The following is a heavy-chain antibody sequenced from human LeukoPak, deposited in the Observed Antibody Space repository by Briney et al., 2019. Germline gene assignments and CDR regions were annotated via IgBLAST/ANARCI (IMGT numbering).Heavy chain of an antibody. V-gene: IGHV3-7*03. CDR3: ARAYDILTGWLDY. J-gene: IGHJ4*02. CDR1: GFTFSSYW. D-gene: IGHD3-9*01. Sequence: PGGSLRLSCAASGFTFSSYWMSWVRQAPGKGLEWVANIKQDGSEKYYVDSVRGRFTISRDSAKNSLYLQMNSLRVEDTAVYYCARAYDILTGWLDYWGQGTLVIVSS. CDR2: IKQDGSEK.